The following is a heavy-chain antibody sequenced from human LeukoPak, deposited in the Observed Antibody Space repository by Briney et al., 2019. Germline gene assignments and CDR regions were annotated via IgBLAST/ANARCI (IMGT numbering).Heavy chain of an antibody. CDR2: INPNSGGT. Sequence: ASVKVSCKASPYTYTGYYMHWVRQAPGQGLEWMGWINPNSGGTNYAQKFQGRVTMTRDTSISTAYMELSRLRSDDTAVYYCARDGTYSSSWYESPHYFDYWGQGTLVTVSS. CDR1: PYTYTGYY. V-gene: IGHV1-2*02. J-gene: IGHJ4*02. D-gene: IGHD6-13*01. CDR3: ARDGTYSSSWYESPHYFDY.